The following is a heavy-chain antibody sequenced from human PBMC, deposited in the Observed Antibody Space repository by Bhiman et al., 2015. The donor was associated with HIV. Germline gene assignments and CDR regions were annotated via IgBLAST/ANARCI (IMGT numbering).Heavy chain of an antibody. J-gene: IGHJ4*02. D-gene: IGHD4/OR15-4a*01. CDR1: GFTFSRYT. Sequence: EVQLVESGGGLVKPGGSLRLSCVASGFTFSRYTMNWVRQAPGKGLEWVSSISSSSYYIYYADSVRGRFTISRDNAKNSLFLQMNSLRAEDTAVYYCAREDRLSFDYWGQGTLVTVSS. CDR2: ISSSSYYI. CDR3: AREDRLSFDY. V-gene: IGHV3-21*01.